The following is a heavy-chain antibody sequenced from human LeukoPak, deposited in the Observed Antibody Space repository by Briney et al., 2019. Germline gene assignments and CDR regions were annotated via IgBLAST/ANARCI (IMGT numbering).Heavy chain of an antibody. CDR1: GYTHTSYG. CDR3: ARGAYGDK. V-gene: IGHV1-18*01. D-gene: IGHD4-17*01. CDR2: ISTQSGNT. Sequence: GASVKFSCKASGYTHTSYGINWMRQAPGQGLEWMGWISTQSGNTNYAQKVQGRLTLTTDRSTNTAYMELRSLRSDDTAVYYCARGAYGDKWGQGTMVPVSS. J-gene: IGHJ4*02.